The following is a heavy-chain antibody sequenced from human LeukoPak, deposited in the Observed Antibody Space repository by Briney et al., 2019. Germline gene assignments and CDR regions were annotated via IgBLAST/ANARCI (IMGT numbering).Heavy chain of an antibody. CDR2: ISGSGGST. CDR1: GFTFSSYA. CDR3: AREGHYYDSSGYQYYFDY. V-gene: IGHV3-23*01. Sequence: GGSLRLSCAASGFTFSSYAMSWVRQAPGKGLEWVSAISGSGGSTYYADSVKGRCTISRDNAKNSLYLQMNSLRAEDTAVYYCAREGHYYDSSGYQYYFDYWGQGTLVTVSS. D-gene: IGHD3-22*01. J-gene: IGHJ4*02.